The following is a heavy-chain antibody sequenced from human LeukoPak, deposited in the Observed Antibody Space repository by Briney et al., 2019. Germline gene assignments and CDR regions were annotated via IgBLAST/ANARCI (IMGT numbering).Heavy chain of an antibody. V-gene: IGHV3-13*01. Sequence: GGSLRLSCAASGFTFSSYDMHWVRQATGKDLEWVSAIGTAGDTYYPGSVKGRFTISRENAKNSLYLQMNSLRAGDTAVYYCARGLTMVRGVMDVWGQGTTVTVSS. D-gene: IGHD3-10*01. CDR1: GFTFSSYD. J-gene: IGHJ6*02. CDR2: IGTAGDT. CDR3: ARGLTMVRGVMDV.